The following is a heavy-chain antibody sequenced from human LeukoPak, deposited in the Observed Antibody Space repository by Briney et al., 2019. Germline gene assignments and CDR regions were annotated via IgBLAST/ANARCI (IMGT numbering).Heavy chain of an antibody. CDR3: ARPLDCYSTSCYAGSFGY. Sequence: SETLSLTCAVYGGSFSGYYWSWIRQPPGKGLEWIGEINHSGSTNYNPSLKSRVTISVDTSKNQFSLKLSSVTAADTAVYYCARPLDCYSTSCYAGSFGYWGQGTLVTVSS. J-gene: IGHJ4*02. CDR1: GGSFSGYY. CDR2: INHSGST. D-gene: IGHD2-2*01. V-gene: IGHV4-34*01.